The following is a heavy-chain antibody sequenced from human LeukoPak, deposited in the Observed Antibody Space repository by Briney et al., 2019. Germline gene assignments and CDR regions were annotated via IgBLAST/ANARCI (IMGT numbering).Heavy chain of an antibody. V-gene: IGHV3-49*04. CDR3: ARAITMVRGISKLDY. Sequence: PGRSLRLSCTTSGFRFGDFAMSWVRQAPGKGLEWVAFIRSKTYDETTRYAASVKGRLTISRDDSRGIANLQMDSLKTEDTAVYYCARAITMVRGISKLDYWGQGTLVTVSS. D-gene: IGHD3-10*01. CDR2: IRSKTYDETT. CDR1: GFRFGDFA. J-gene: IGHJ4*02.